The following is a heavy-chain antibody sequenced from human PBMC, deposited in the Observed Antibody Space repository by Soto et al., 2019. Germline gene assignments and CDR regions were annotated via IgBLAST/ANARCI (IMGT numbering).Heavy chain of an antibody. CDR2: ISAYNGNT. CDR1: GYTFSRYG. CDR3: ARDQGFRVVINSNWFDP. V-gene: IGHV1-18*01. Sequence: ASVKVSCKASGYTFSRYGVMWVRQAPGQGLEWMGWISAYNGNTNSAEKLRGRLTMTTDASTTTAYMELRSLRSDDTAIYYCARDQGFRVVINSNWFDPWGQGTLVTVSS. J-gene: IGHJ5*02. D-gene: IGHD2-21*01.